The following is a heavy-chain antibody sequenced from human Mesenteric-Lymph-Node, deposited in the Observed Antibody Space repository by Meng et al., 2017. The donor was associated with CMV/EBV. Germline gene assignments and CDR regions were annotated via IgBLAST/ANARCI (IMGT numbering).Heavy chain of an antibody. J-gene: IGHJ4*02. CDR2: MNPNSGNT. V-gene: IGHV1-8*01. Sequence: ASVKVSCKASGYTFTSYDINWVRQATGQGLEWMGWMNPNSGNTGYAQKFQGRVTMTRNTSISTAYMELSRLRSDDTAMYYCARGWCSSTSCPIDYWGQGTLVTVSS. CDR1: GYTFTSYD. CDR3: ARGWCSSTSCPIDY. D-gene: IGHD2-2*01.